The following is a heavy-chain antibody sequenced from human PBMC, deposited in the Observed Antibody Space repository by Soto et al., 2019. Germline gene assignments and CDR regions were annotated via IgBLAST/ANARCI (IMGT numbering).Heavy chain of an antibody. CDR3: ARLRMEHYDILTGYYNGQFFDY. CDR1: GYTFTSYG. CDR2: ISAYNGNT. Sequence: ASVKVSCKASGYTFTSYGISWVRQAPGQGLEWMGWISAYNGNTNYAQKLQGRVTMTTDTSTSTAYMGLRSLRSDDTAVYYCARLRMEHYDILTGYYNGQFFDYWGQGTLVTVSS. J-gene: IGHJ4*02. V-gene: IGHV1-18*01. D-gene: IGHD3-9*01.